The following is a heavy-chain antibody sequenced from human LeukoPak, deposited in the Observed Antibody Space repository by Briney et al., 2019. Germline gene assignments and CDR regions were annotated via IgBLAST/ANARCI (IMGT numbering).Heavy chain of an antibody. V-gene: IGHV3-48*03. CDR1: GFTFSSYE. Sequence: GGALRVSCGASGFTFSSYEMSWVRQAPGKGLEWVSYISDVGGTHYADSVKGRFTISRDNAKNSLFLQMNSLRAEDTAVYYCARENSGYDGGFDYWGKGTLVTVSS. CDR3: ARENSGYDGGFDY. J-gene: IGHJ4*02. D-gene: IGHD5-12*01. CDR2: ISDVGGT.